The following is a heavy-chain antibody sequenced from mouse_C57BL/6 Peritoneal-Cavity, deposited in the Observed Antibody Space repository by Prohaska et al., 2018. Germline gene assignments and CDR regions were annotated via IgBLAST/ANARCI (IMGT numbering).Heavy chain of an antibody. V-gene: IGHV1-50*01. Sequence: QVQLQQPGAELVKPGASLKLSCKASGYTFTSYWMQWVTQRPGQGLECIGEIDPSDSYTNYNQKFKGKATLTVDTSSRASYMQLSSLTSEDSAFYYCARGLITTFFDYWGQGTTLTVSS. CDR2: IDPSDSYT. CDR3: ARGLITTFFDY. J-gene: IGHJ2*01. CDR1: GYTFTSYW. D-gene: IGHD1-1*01.